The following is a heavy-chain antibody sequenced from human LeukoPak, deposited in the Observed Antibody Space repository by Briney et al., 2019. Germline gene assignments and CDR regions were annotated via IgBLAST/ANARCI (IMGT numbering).Heavy chain of an antibody. Sequence: ASVKVSCKASGYTFTSYGISWVRQAPGQGLEWMGWISAYNGNTNYAQKLQGRVTMTTDTSTSTAYMELSRLRSDDTAVYYCARGPRINMINPLDYWGQGTLVTVSS. CDR3: ARGPRINMINPLDY. V-gene: IGHV1-18*01. J-gene: IGHJ4*02. CDR1: GYTFTSYG. D-gene: IGHD3-22*01. CDR2: ISAYNGNT.